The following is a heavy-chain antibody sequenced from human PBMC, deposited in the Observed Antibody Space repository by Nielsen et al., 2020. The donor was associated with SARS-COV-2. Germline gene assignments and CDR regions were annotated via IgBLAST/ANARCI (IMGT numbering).Heavy chain of an antibody. V-gene: IGHV3-7*01. CDR3: LRGLVDY. CDR1: GFNFRGYW. Sequence: GESLKISCVVSGFNFRGYWMTWVHQAPGKGLEWVGNIKLDGSEKYYVDSVKGRFTISRDNARNTLYLQMNSLRDEDTAVYYCLRGLVDYWGQGTLVTVSS. CDR2: IKLDGSEK. J-gene: IGHJ4*02. D-gene: IGHD3/OR15-3a*01.